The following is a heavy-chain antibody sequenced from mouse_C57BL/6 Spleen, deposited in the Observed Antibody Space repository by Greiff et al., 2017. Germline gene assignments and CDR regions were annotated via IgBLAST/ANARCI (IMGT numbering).Heavy chain of an antibody. V-gene: IGHV1-59*01. J-gene: IGHJ4*01. D-gene: IGHD2-3*01. CDR2: IDPSDSYT. CDR1: GYTFTSYW. CDR3: ARGDDGYHYAMDY. Sequence: QVQLQQPGAELVRPGTSVKLSCKASGYTFTSYWMHWVKQRPGQGLEWIGVIDPSDSYTNYNQKFKGKATLTVDTSSSTAYMQLSSLTSEDSAVYYCARGDDGYHYAMDYWGQGTSVTVSS.